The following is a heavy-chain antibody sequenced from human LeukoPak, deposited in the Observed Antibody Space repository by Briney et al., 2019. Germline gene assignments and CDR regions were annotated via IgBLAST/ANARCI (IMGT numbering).Heavy chain of an antibody. J-gene: IGHJ4*02. CDR1: GFTFSSYA. V-gene: IGHV3-23*01. CDR3: AKEWGNSIHYFDY. Sequence: GGSLRLSCAASGFTFSSYAMTWVRQAPGKGLEWVSVISVSGNTYYADSVKGRFTISRDNSKNTLYLQMNSLRAEDTAVYYCAKEWGNSIHYFDYWGQGSLVTVSS. D-gene: IGHD3-16*01. CDR2: ISVSGNT.